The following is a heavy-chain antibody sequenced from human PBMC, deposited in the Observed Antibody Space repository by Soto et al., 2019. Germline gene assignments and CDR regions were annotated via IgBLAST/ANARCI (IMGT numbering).Heavy chain of an antibody. J-gene: IGHJ6*02. CDR2: ISAYNGNT. V-gene: IGHV1-18*01. CDR3: ARVPPLIVTTYYYYYYGMDF. D-gene: IGHD5-12*01. Sequence: ASVKVSCKASGYTFTSYGISWVRQAPGQGLEWMGWISAYNGNTNYAQKLQGRVTMTTDTSTSTAYMELRSLRSDDTAVYYCARVPPLIVTTYYYYYYGMDFWGPGTTVTVSS. CDR1: GYTFTSYG.